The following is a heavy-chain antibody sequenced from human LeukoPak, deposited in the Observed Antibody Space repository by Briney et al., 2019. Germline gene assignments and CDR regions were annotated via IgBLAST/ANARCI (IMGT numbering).Heavy chain of an antibody. CDR1: GYTFSKFD. CDR2: MNPTNGNT. Sequence: ASVKVSCKASGYTFSKFDINWVRQATGQGPECMGWMNPTNGNTGYAQQFQGRVTMTRSTALSTAYMELSSLRSDDTAVYYCARGLTGSLNYWGQGTLVTDSS. J-gene: IGHJ4*02. D-gene: IGHD1-14*01. CDR3: ARGLTGSLNY. V-gene: IGHV1-8*01.